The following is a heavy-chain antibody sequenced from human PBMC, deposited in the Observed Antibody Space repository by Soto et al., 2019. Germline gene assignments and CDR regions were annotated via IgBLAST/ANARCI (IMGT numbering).Heavy chain of an antibody. V-gene: IGHV4-59*01. CDR3: ARYRREAVAGYTLDN. D-gene: IGHD6-13*01. J-gene: IGHJ4*02. CDR1: VGSISSNY. Sequence: SETLSLTCTVSVGSISSNYWTWIRQPPGKGLEWIGYVYNSGSTNYNPSLKSRVTISEDTSKSQFSLKVNSMTAADTAVYYCARYRREAVAGYTLDNWGQGILVTV. CDR2: VYNSGST.